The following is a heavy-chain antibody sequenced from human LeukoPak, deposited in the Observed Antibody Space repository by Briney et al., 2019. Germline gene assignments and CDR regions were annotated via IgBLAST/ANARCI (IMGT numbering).Heavy chain of an antibody. J-gene: IGHJ4*02. V-gene: IGHV1-18*01. Sequence: ASVKVSCKASGYTFTSYGISWVRQAPGQGLEWMGWISAYNGNTNYAQKLQGRVTMTTDTSTSTAYMELRSPRSDDTAVYYCARDRFAWELLPSYFDYWGQGTLVTVSS. CDR1: GYTFTSYG. CDR2: ISAYNGNT. D-gene: IGHD1-26*01. CDR3: ARDRFAWELLPSYFDY.